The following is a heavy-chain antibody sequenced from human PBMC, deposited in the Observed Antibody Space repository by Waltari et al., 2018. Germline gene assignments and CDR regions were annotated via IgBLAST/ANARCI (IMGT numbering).Heavy chain of an antibody. CDR2: IYHTGET. J-gene: IGHJ3*02. D-gene: IGHD1-26*01. Sequence: QVLLQESGPGLLKPSETLSLTCTVSGYSISRGYYWAWIRQPPGKGLEWIASIYHTGETYQNPSLKSRVTISIDTSKNFFSLKLDSVTAADTAVYFCARATVGSTTTESFDIWGQGTLVSVSS. V-gene: IGHV4-38-2*02. CDR3: ARATVGSTTTESFDI. CDR1: GYSISRGYY.